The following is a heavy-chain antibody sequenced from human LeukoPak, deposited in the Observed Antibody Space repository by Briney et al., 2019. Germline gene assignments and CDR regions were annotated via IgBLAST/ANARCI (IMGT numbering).Heavy chain of an antibody. CDR3: AREVPATNYYYGMDV. CDR2: IYYSGST. V-gene: IGHV4-59*01. Sequence: SETLSLTCTVSGGSISSYYWSWIRQPPGKGLEWIGYIYYSGSTNYNPSLKSRVTISVDTSKNQFSLKLSSVTAADTAVYYCAREVPATNYYYGMDVWGQGTTVTVSS. D-gene: IGHD2-15*01. CDR1: GGSISSYY. J-gene: IGHJ6*02.